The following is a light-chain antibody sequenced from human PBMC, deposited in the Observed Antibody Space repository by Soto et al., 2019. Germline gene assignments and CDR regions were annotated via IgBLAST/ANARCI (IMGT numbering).Light chain of an antibody. Sequence: EIVLTQSPATLSLSPGGRATLSCRASQSVRNYLAWYQQKPGQDPRILIYDASNRATGIPARFRGSGSGTDFNLSITRLETEDIAVYYCQQHSSWPLTFGGGTKVDIK. CDR2: DAS. CDR3: QQHSSWPLT. V-gene: IGKV3-11*01. CDR1: QSVRNY. J-gene: IGKJ4*01.